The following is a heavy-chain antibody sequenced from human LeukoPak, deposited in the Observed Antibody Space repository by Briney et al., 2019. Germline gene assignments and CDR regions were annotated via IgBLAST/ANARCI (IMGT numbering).Heavy chain of an antibody. D-gene: IGHD5-12*01. J-gene: IGHJ5*02. CDR1: GFIFRNYW. CDR3: ARDCDNKWPNFFDP. V-gene: IGHV3-74*01. CDR2: INSDGTST. Sequence: PGGSLRLSCVASGFIFRNYWMHWVRQAPGKGLVWVSRINSDGTSTSYADSVKGRFTISRDNAKNTLFLQMNSLRAEDTGIYYCARDCDNKWPNFFDPWGQGTLVTVSS.